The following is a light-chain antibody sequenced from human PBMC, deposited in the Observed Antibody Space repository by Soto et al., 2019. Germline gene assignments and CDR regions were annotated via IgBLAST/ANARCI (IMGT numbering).Light chain of an antibody. CDR3: QQYNHWWT. CDR1: QSVSSSY. V-gene: IGKV3-20*01. Sequence: NGLSQSPGTVSLSPGERETLSCRASQSVSSSYLAWYQQKPGQAPRLLIYGASSRATGIPDRFSGSGSGTDFTLTISRLEPEDSAVYYCQQYNHWWTFGQGTKVDIK. CDR2: GAS. J-gene: IGKJ1*01.